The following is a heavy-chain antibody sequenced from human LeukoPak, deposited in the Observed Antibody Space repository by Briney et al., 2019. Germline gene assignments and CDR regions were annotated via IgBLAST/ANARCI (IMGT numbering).Heavy chain of an antibody. Sequence: GGSLRLSCAASGFTFSNYGMHWVRQAPGKGLEWVAVISYDGNNKYYADSVKGRFTISRDNSKNTVYLQMSSLRADDTAVYYCAKDIEVRTVLGYCSSTSCSIDYWGQGTLVTVSS. CDR1: GFTFSNYG. D-gene: IGHD2-2*01. J-gene: IGHJ4*02. CDR2: ISYDGNNK. CDR3: AKDIEVRTVLGYCSSTSCSIDY. V-gene: IGHV3-30*18.